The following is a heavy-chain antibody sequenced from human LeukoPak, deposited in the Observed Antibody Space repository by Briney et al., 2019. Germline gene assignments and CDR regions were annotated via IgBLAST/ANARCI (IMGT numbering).Heavy chain of an antibody. D-gene: IGHD6-19*01. CDR1: GFTFSYA. V-gene: IGHV3-23*01. CDR2: ITGSGTST. J-gene: IGHJ4*02. CDR3: AKYIGGWYYFDY. Sequence: PGGSLRLSCAASGFTFSYAMSWVRQAPGKGLEWASAITGSGTSTYYADSVKGRFTISRDNSKNTLYLQMNSLRAEDTAVYYCAKYIGGWYYFDYWGQGTLVTVSS.